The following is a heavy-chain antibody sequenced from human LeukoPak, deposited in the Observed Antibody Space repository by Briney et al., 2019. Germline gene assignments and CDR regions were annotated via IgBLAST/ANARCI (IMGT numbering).Heavy chain of an antibody. CDR2: ISSSSITI. CDR3: ARDRGGSYSAIDY. CDR1: GFTFSSYS. D-gene: IGHD2-15*01. Sequence: GGSLRLSCAASGFTFSSYSLNWVRQAPGKGLEWVSFISSSSITIYYADSVKGRFTIPRDNAEKSLYLQMNSLRAEDTAVYYCARDRGGSYSAIDYWGQGTLVTVSS. J-gene: IGHJ4*02. V-gene: IGHV3-48*04.